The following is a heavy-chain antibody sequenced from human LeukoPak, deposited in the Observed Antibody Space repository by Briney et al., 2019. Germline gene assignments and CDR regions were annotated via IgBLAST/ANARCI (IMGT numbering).Heavy chain of an antibody. D-gene: IGHD3-16*01. CDR3: ARGLGSPFYFDN. Sequence: GGSLRLSCAASGFTFSSYSMNWVRQAPGKGLEWVSYISSSSSTIYYADSVKGRFTISRDNAKNSLYLQMNSLRAEDMAVYYCARGLGSPFYFDNWGQGTPVTVSS. CDR1: GFTFSSYS. V-gene: IGHV3-48*01. J-gene: IGHJ4*02. CDR2: ISSSSSTI.